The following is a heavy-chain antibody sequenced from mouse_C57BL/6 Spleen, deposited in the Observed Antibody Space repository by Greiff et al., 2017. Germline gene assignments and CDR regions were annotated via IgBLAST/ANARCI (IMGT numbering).Heavy chain of an antibody. J-gene: IGHJ1*03. CDR3: EGYSNYWYFDV. Sequence: VQLQESGPELVKPGASVKISYKASGYAFSSSWMNWVKQRPGKGLEWIGRIYPGDGDTNYNGKFKGKATLTADKSSSTAYMQLSSLTSEDSAVYFCEGYSNYWYFDVWGTGTTVTVSS. CDR2: IYPGDGDT. D-gene: IGHD2-5*01. CDR1: GYAFSSSW. V-gene: IGHV1-82*01.